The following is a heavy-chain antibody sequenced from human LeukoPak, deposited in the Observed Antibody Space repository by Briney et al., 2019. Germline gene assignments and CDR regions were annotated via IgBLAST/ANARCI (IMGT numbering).Heavy chain of an antibody. J-gene: IGHJ4*02. CDR3: AREDLVGATTLDY. CDR2: INPNSGGT. D-gene: IGHD1-26*01. Sequence: ASVKVSCKASGYTFTSYYMHWVRQAPGQGLEWMGRINPNSGGTNYAQKFQGRVTMTRDTSISTAYMELSRLRSDDTAVYYCAREDLVGATTLDYWGQGTLVTVSS. CDR1: GYTFTSYY. V-gene: IGHV1-2*06.